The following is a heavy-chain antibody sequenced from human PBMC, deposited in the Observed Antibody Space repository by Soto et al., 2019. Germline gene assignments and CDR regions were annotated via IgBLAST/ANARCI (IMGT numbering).Heavy chain of an antibody. J-gene: IGHJ3*02. CDR2: IYYSGST. CDR1: GGSISSGGYY. Sequence: QVQLQESGPGLVKPSQSLSLTCTVSGGSISSGGYYWSWIRQHPGKGLEWIGYIYYSGSTYYNPSLKSRVTRSVHTSKNQFSLKLSSVTAADTAVYYCARPGSGSSRGARGAFDIWGQGTMVTVSS. V-gene: IGHV4-31*03. CDR3: ARPGSGSSRGARGAFDI. D-gene: IGHD1-26*01.